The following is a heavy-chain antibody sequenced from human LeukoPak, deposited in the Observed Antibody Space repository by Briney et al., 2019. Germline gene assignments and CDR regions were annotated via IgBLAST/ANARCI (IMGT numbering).Heavy chain of an antibody. CDR2: FYPEGGET. D-gene: IGHD3-10*01. J-gene: IGHJ4*02. CDR3: AKRGGSGSYYGVEFDY. CDR1: GYTLTELS. V-gene: IGHV1-24*01. Sequence: ASVKVSCKVSGYTLTELSMHWVRQAPGKGLEWMGGFYPEGGETIYAQKFQGRVTITEDTSTDTAYMELSSLRSEDTAVYYCAKRGGSGSYYGVEFDYWGQGTLVTVSS.